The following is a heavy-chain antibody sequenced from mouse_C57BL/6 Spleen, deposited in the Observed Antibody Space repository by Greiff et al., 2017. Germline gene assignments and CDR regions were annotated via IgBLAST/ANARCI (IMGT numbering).Heavy chain of an antibody. J-gene: IGHJ4*01. Sequence: QVQLQQPGAELVKPGASVKMSCKASGYTFTSYWITWVKQRPGQGLEWIGDIYPGSGSTNYNEKFKGKATLTVDTSSSTAYMQLSSLTSEDSAVYYCARLEDYDGNYYAMDYWGQGTSVTVSS. CDR3: ARLEDYDGNYYAMDY. D-gene: IGHD2-4*01. CDR2: IYPGSGST. V-gene: IGHV1-55*01. CDR1: GYTFTSYW.